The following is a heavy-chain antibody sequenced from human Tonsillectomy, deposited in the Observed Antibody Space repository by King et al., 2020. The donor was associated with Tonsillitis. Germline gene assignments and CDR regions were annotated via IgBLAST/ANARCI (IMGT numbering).Heavy chain of an antibody. CDR2: ISAHTGNT. CDR3: ARYTTCHLRVVVAGILDACDM. CDR1: GYTFINYG. V-gene: IGHV1-18*01. D-gene: IGHD2-21*02. J-gene: IGHJ3*02. Sequence: QLVQSGAEVKEPGASVKVSCKVSGYTFINYGMSRVRQAPGQGLEWMGWISAHTGNTYYAQQLQDRITMTTDMSTSTVYMELRSLRSDDTAVYYCARYTTCHLRVVVAGILDACDMWGQGSMVTVPS.